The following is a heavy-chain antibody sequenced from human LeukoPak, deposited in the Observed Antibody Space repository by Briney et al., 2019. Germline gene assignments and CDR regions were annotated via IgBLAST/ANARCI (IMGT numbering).Heavy chain of an antibody. CDR3: ARSYDSSGNDAFDI. CDR1: GYTFTSYY. J-gene: IGHJ3*02. CDR2: INTYNGNT. Sequence: ASVKVSCKASGYTFTSYYMHWVRQAPGQGLEWMGWINTYNGNTHYAQKVQGGVTMTTDTSTATAYMELRSLRSDDTAVYYCARSYDSSGNDAFDIWGQGTMVTVSS. V-gene: IGHV1-18*04. D-gene: IGHD3-22*01.